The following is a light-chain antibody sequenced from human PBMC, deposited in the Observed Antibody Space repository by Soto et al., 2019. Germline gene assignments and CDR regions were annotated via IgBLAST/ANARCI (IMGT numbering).Light chain of an antibody. V-gene: IGKV3-15*01. CDR3: QQCNNWPRT. J-gene: IGKJ1*01. CDR2: GAS. CDR1: QSISSY. Sequence: EIVISQSPATLSVSPGERATLSCRASQSISSYLAWYQQRPGQAPRLLIFGASTRDTGIPARFSGSGSGTEFTLTISRLQSEDFEVYYCQQCNNWPRTFGQGTKVDI.